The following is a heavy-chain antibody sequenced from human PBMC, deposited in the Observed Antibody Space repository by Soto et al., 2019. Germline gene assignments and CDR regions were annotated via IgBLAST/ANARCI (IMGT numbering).Heavy chain of an antibody. V-gene: IGHV5-51*01. CDR2: IYPSDSDI. CDR1: GYTFTSYW. Sequence: GESLKISCQGSGYTFTSYWIGWVRQTPGEGLEWMGVIYPSDSDIRYSPSFQGKVTISADKSITTAYLQWSSLKAADTAMYYCVRSGTSSGRFSDYWGQGTLVTVSS. D-gene: IGHD2-15*01. J-gene: IGHJ4*02. CDR3: VRSGTSSGRFSDY.